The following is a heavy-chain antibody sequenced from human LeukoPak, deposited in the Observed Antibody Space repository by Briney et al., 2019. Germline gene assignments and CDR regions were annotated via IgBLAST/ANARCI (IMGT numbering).Heavy chain of an antibody. V-gene: IGHV1-2*02. CDR1: GYTFTGYY. CDR2: INPNTGDT. Sequence: GASVKVSCMASGYTFTGYYMHWVRQAPGQGLEWMGWINPNTGDTNYAQKFQGRVTMTRDTSSSTAYMELSRLRSDDTAMYYCAKDQGRGYTYGLYYFDYWGQGTLVTVSS. D-gene: IGHD5-18*01. J-gene: IGHJ4*02. CDR3: AKDQGRGYTYGLYYFDY.